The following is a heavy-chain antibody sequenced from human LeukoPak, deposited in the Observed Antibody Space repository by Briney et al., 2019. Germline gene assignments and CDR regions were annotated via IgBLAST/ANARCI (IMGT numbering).Heavy chain of an antibody. CDR3: ARAYLGATSQHFYYMDV. D-gene: IGHD1-26*01. V-gene: IGHV3-23*01. Sequence: GGSLRLSCAASGFTFSSYAMSWVRQAPGKGLEWVSAISGSGGSTYYADSVKGRFTISRDNSKNTLYLQMNSLRVEDTAVYYCARAYLGATSQHFYYMDVWGKGTTVTVPS. CDR1: GFTFSSYA. CDR2: ISGSGGST. J-gene: IGHJ6*03.